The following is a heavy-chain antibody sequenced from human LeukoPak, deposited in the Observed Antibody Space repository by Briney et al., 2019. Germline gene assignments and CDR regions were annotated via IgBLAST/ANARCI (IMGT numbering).Heavy chain of an antibody. V-gene: IGHV3-30-3*01. J-gene: IGHJ4*02. CDR2: ISYDGSNK. CDR3: ASGSNGDY. CDR1: GFTVSRNY. D-gene: IGHD6-13*01. Sequence: GGSLRLSCAASGFTVSRNYMSWVRQAPGKGLEWVAVISYDGSNKYYADSVKGRFTISRDNSKNTLYLQMNSLRAEDTAVYYCASGSNGDYWGQGTLVTVSS.